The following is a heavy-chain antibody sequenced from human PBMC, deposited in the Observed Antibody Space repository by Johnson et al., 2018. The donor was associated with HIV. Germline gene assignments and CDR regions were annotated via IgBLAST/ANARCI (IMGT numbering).Heavy chain of an antibody. CDR2: ISWNSGSI. J-gene: IGHJ3*02. Sequence: DVQVVESGGVVVQPGGSLRLSCAASGFTFDDYAMHWVRQAPGKGLEWVSGISWNSGSIGYADSVKGRFTISRDNAKNSLYLHMNSLSAEDTALYYCAKVRAPDCTGGVCYHAFDIWGQGTKVTVSS. D-gene: IGHD2-8*02. CDR3: AKVRAPDCTGGVCYHAFDI. V-gene: IGHV3-9*01. CDR1: GFTFDDYA.